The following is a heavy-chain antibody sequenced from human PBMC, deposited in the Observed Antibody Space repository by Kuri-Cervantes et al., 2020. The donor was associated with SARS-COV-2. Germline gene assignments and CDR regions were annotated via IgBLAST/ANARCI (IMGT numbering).Heavy chain of an antibody. CDR3: ARGLIAASAGIYFDT. CDR2: IYTSGTT. J-gene: IGHJ4*02. D-gene: IGHD6-13*01. CDR1: DYSISSAYY. V-gene: IGHV4-4*07. Sequence: SEILTLTFVVPDYSISSAYYCSWIRQPAGKGLEWIGRIYTSGTTDYNPSLKSRVSMSLDTSRNRFSLTLHSVTGADTAVYFCARGLIAASAGIYFDTWGQGSLVTVSS.